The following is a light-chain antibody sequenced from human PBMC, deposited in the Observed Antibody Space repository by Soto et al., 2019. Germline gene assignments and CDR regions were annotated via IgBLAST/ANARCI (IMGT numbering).Light chain of an antibody. Sequence: EIVMTQSPATLSVSPGESVTLSCRASQSISSYLAGIQQKPGQAPTLLIFCASTRTTGVPARFSGSGSGTESTLTIASLQSEDVGVYFCQQYNNGRSLFTFGPGTKVEIK. CDR2: CAS. J-gene: IGKJ3*01. CDR3: QQYNNGRSLFT. V-gene: IGKV3-15*01. CDR1: QSISSY.